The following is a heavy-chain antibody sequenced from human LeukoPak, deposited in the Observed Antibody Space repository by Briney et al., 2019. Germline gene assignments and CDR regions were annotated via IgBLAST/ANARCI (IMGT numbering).Heavy chain of an antibody. V-gene: IGHV3-21*04. Sequence: GGSLRLSCSASGFTFSTYSMNWVRQAPGKGLEWVSSISSSSRYIYYADSVKGRFTISRDNSKNTLYLQMNSLRAEDTAVYYCAKDGVVVPAAIVSYYYYMDVWGKGTTVTVSS. J-gene: IGHJ6*03. CDR2: ISSSSRYI. CDR1: GFTFSTYS. D-gene: IGHD2-2*02. CDR3: AKDGVVVPAAIVSYYYYMDV.